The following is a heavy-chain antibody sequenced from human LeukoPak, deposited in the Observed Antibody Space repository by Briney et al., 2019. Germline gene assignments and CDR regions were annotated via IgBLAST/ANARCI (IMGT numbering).Heavy chain of an antibody. Sequence: GGSLRLSCAASGFTFSSYAMSWFRQAPGKGLEWISSISGGASNTYYVDSVKGRFTISRDSSNNTLLLQMTSLRVEDTAIYFCARARSMLRLRSSFDFWGQGALVTVSS. CDR2: ISGGASNT. J-gene: IGHJ4*02. D-gene: IGHD2-21*02. CDR3: ARARSMLRLRSSFDF. V-gene: IGHV3-23*01. CDR1: GFTFSSYA.